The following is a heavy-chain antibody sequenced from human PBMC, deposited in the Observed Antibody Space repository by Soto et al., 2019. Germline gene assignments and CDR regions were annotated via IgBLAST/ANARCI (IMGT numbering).Heavy chain of an antibody. CDR1: GGSISSGDYY. Sequence: SETLSLTCTVSGGSISSGDYYWSWIRQPPGKGLEWIGYIYYSGSTYYNPSLKSRVTISVDTSKNQFSLKLSSVTAADTAVYYCARAGNYALSLWFDPWGQGTLVTVSS. CDR2: IYYSGST. D-gene: IGHD1-7*01. J-gene: IGHJ5*02. V-gene: IGHV4-30-4*01. CDR3: ARAGNYALSLWFDP.